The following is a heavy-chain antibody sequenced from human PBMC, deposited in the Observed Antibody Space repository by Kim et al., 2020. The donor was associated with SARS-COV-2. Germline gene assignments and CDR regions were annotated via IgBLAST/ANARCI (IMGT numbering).Heavy chain of an antibody. CDR1: GFTFGDYA. CDR2: IRSKAYGGTT. Sequence: GGSLRLSCTASGFTFGDYAMSWVRQAPGKGLEWVGFIRSKAYGGTTEYAASVKGRFTISRDDSKSIAYLQMNSLKTEDTAVYYCTRHDYSNYYYYYYMDVWCEGTTVTASS. V-gene: IGHV3-49*04. J-gene: IGHJ6*03. D-gene: IGHD4-4*01. CDR3: TRHDYSNYYYYYYMDV.